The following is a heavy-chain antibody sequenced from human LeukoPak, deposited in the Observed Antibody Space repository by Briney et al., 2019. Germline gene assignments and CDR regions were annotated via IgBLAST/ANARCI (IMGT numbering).Heavy chain of an antibody. V-gene: IGHV3-43*01. D-gene: IGHD3-22*01. CDR2: ISWDGTT. CDR3: ARAPSEIGGYYPEYFRH. Sequence: GGSLRLSCVASGFTFEDYTMHWVRQAPGKTLEWVSLISWDGTTYYTDSVKGRFTISRDNAKNTVSLQMNSLRAEDTGVYYCARAPSEIGGYYPEYFRHWGQGTLVTVSS. CDR1: GFTFEDYT. J-gene: IGHJ1*01.